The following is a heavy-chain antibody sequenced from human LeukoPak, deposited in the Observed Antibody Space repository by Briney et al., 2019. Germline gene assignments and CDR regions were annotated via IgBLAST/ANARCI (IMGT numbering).Heavy chain of an antibody. CDR1: GASISSYY. Sequence: SETPSLTCTVSGASISSYYWSWIRQPARKGLEWIGRISTSGSTNYNPSLKTRVTISVDKSKNQFSLKLSSVTAADTAVFYCARGALYPDHWGQGTLVTVSS. D-gene: IGHD2-15*01. CDR3: ARGALYPDH. CDR2: ISTSGST. V-gene: IGHV4-4*07. J-gene: IGHJ4*02.